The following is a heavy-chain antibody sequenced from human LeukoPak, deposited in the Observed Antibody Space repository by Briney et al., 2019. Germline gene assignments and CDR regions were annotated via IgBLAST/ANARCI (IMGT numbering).Heavy chain of an antibody. CDR3: ATAGGSSGYHNFDY. J-gene: IGHJ4*02. Sequence: ASVKVSCKASGGTFSSYAISWVRQAPGQGLEWMGGIIPIFGTANYAQKFQGRVTITTDESTSTAYMELSSLRSEDTAVYYCATAGGSSGYHNFDYRGQGTLVTVSS. CDR2: IIPIFGTA. V-gene: IGHV1-69*05. CDR1: GGTFSSYA. D-gene: IGHD3-22*01.